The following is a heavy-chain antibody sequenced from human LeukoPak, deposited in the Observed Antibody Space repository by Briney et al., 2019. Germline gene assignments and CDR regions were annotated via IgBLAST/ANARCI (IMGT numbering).Heavy chain of an antibody. D-gene: IGHD2-2*02. V-gene: IGHV3-30*04. CDR2: MSFDVNNK. CDR1: GFTFSSYA. CDR3: ARGYCTSSSCYNDY. J-gene: IGHJ4*02. Sequence: GGSLRLSCVTSGFTFSSYAFHWVRQAPGKGLEWVATMSFDVNNKYYADSVRGRFTISRDNSKNTLYLQINSLGAEDTAVYSCARGYCTSSSCYNDYWGQGTLVTVSS.